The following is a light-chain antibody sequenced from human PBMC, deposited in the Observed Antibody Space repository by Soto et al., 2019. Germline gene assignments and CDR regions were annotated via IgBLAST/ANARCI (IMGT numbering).Light chain of an antibody. J-gene: IGLJ2*01. CDR2: DVS. CDR3: SSYTSSSKVV. Sequence: VLTQPASVSGSPGQSITISCTGTSSDVGGYNYVSWYQQHPGKAPKLMIYDVSNRPSGVSNRFSGSKSGNTASLTISGLQAEDEADYYCSSYTSSSKVVFGGGTKVTVL. CDR1: SSDVGGYNY. V-gene: IGLV2-14*01.